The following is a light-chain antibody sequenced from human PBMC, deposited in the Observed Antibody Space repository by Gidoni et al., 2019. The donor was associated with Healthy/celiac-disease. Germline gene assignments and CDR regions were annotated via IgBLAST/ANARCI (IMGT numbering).Light chain of an antibody. J-gene: IGKJ4*01. CDR2: WAS. CDR1: QTVLYSPNNKNY. CDR3: QQYYSTPLT. Sequence: DIVITQSPDSLASSLGDRATINCKSSQTVLYSPNNKNYLAWYQQKPGQPPKLLIYWASTRESGVPDRFSGSGSGTDFTLTISSLQAEDVAVYYCQQYYSTPLTFGGGTKVEIK. V-gene: IGKV4-1*01.